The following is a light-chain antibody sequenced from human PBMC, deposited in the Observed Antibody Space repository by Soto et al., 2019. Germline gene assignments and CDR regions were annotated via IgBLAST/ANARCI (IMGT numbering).Light chain of an antibody. CDR2: DNN. CDR1: SSNIGNRD. J-gene: IGLJ2*01. Sequence: QSVLTQPPSVSAAPGQRVTISCSGSSSNIGNRDVSWYQHLPGTAPKLLIYDNNKRPSGIPDRFSGSKSGTSATLGITGLQTGDEADYYCEAWDTNLRARLFGGGTTLTVL. V-gene: IGLV1-51*01. CDR3: EAWDTNLRARL.